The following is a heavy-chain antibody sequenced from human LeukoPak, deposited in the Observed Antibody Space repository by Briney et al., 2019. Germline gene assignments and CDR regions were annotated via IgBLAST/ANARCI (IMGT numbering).Heavy chain of an antibody. D-gene: IGHD2-8*01. J-gene: IGHJ2*01. CDR1: GGSISSSTYY. CDR3: ARGRVLMVYASHWYFDL. V-gene: IGHV4-39*07. CDR2: INHSGST. Sequence: SETLSLTCTVSGGSISSSTYYWGWIRQPPGKGLEWIGEINHSGSTNYNPSLKSRVTISVDTSKNQFSLKLSSVTAADTAVYYCARGRVLMVYASHWYFDLWGRGTLVTVSS.